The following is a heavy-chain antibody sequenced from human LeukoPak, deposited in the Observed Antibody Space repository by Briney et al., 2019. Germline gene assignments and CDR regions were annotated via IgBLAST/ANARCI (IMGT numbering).Heavy chain of an antibody. Sequence: GGSLRLSCAASRFTLSNYWMIWLRQAQGKGLEWVANIKQDGSETYYVDSVRGRFSVSRDNAKNSLYLQMNSLRAEDTAVYYCANALGAHYFDYWGQGTLVTVSS. CDR3: ANALGAHYFDY. J-gene: IGHJ4*02. CDR2: IKQDGSET. V-gene: IGHV3-7*05. CDR1: RFTLSNYW. D-gene: IGHD1-26*01.